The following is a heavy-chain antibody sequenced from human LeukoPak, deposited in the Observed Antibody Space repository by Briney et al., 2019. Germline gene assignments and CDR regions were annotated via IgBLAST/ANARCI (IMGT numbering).Heavy chain of an antibody. Sequence: SETLSLTCAVSGGSISSGGYSWSWIRQPPGKGLEWIGYIYHSGSTYYNPSLKSRVTISVDRSKNQFSLKLSSVTAADTAVYYCASLSDGNWFDPWGQGTLVTVSS. CDR2: IYHSGST. J-gene: IGHJ5*02. CDR1: GGSISSGGYS. V-gene: IGHV4-30-2*01. CDR3: ASLSDGNWFDP. D-gene: IGHD3-16*01.